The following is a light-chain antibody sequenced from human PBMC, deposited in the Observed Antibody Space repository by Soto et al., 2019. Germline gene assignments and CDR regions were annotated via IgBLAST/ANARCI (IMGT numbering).Light chain of an antibody. J-gene: IGKJ4*01. CDR3: LQHNSHPFT. CDR2: AAS. CDR1: QGIRND. V-gene: IGKV1-17*01. Sequence: DIQMTQSPSSLSASVGDRDTITCRASQGIRNDLTWYQQKLGKAPKRLITAASSLQSGVPSRFSGSGSGTEFTLTISGLQPEDLATYYCLQHNSHPFTFGGGTKVEIE.